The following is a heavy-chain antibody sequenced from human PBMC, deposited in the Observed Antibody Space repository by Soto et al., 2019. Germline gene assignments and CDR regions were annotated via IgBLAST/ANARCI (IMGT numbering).Heavy chain of an antibody. CDR1: GFSFSSYG. D-gene: IGHD1-26*01. J-gene: IGHJ5*02. V-gene: IGHV3-30*18. CDR2: ISNDGSNK. CDR3: AKDRRDYYGGWFDP. Sequence: SGGSLRLSCAASGFSFSSYGMHWVRQAPGKGLEWVAVISNDGSNKNYADSVKGRFTISRDNSKNTLHLQMNSLRAEDTAVYYCAKDRRDYYGGWFDPWGQGTLVTVSS.